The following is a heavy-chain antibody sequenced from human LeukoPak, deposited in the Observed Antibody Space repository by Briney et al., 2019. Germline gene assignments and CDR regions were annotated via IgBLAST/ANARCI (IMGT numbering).Heavy chain of an antibody. CDR1: GGSISSYL. J-gene: IGHJ6*02. CDR3: ARGSQGYFDYYYYGMDV. Sequence: PSETLSLTCTVSGGSISSYLWSWIRQPPGKGLEWIGYIYYSGSTNYNPSLKSRVTISVDTSKNQFSLKLSSVTAADTAVYYCARGSQGYFDYYYYGMDVWGQGTTVTVSS. D-gene: IGHD2/OR15-2a*01. V-gene: IGHV4-59*01. CDR2: IYYSGST.